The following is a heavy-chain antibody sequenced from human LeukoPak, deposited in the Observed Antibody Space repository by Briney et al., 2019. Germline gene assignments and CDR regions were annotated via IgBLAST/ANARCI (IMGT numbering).Heavy chain of an antibody. CDR3: ARDLGFTYYDFWSGYFMGDAFDI. CDR2: IYTSGST. V-gene: IGHV4-61*02. J-gene: IGHJ3*02. CDR1: GGSISSGSYY. Sequence: SQTLSLTCTVSGGSISSGSYYWSWIRQPAGKGLKWIGRIYTSGSTNYNPSLKSRVTISVDTSKNQFSLKLSSVTAADTAVYYCARDLGFTYYDFWSGYFMGDAFDIWGQRTMVTVSS. D-gene: IGHD3-3*01.